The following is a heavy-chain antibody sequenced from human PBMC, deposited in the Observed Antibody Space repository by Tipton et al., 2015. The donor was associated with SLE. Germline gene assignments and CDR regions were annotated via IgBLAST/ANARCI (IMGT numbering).Heavy chain of an antibody. CDR2: IYYTGRT. J-gene: IGHJ4*02. D-gene: IGHD1-1*01. V-gene: IGHV4-59*12. CDR1: GGSISSYY. CDR3: ARASERIGHFDY. Sequence: TLSLTCTVSGGSISSYYWSWIRQPPGKGLEWIGHIYYTGRTYYNPSLKSRVNISLDTSKSQFSLELSSVTAADTAMYFCARASERIGHFDYWGRGTLVTVSS.